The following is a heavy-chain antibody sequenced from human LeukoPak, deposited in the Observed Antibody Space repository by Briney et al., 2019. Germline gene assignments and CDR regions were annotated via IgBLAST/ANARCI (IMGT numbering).Heavy chain of an antibody. Sequence: PSETLSLTCAVYGGSFSGYYWSWIRQPPGKGLEWIGEINHSGSTNYNPSLKSRVTISVDTSKNQFSLKLSSVTAADTAVYYCARGRGGRIRDSDYWGQGTLVTVSS. CDR2: INHSGST. V-gene: IGHV4-34*01. J-gene: IGHJ4*02. CDR3: ARGRGGRIRDSDY. CDR1: GGSFSGYY. D-gene: IGHD2-21*01.